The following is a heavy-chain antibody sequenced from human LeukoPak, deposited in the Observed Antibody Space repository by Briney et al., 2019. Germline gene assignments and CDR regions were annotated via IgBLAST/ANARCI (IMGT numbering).Heavy chain of an antibody. J-gene: IGHJ5*02. D-gene: IGHD6-13*01. CDR1: GYTFTSYG. Sequence: ASVKVSSKASGYTFTSYGISWVRQAPGQGLEWMGWISAYNGNTNYAQKLQGRVTMTTDASTSTAYMELRSLRSDDTAVYYCARQRQQPNHFDPWGQGTLVTVSS. CDR3: ARQRQQPNHFDP. V-gene: IGHV1-18*01. CDR2: ISAYNGNT.